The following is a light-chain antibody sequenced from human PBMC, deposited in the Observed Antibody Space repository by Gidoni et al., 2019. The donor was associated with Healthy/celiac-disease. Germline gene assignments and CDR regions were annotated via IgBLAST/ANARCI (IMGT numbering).Light chain of an antibody. J-gene: IGKJ3*01. CDR2: AAS. Sequence: DIQMTQSPSSLSASVGDRVTITCRASQSISSYLNWYQQKPGKAPKLLIYAASSLQSGVPSRFSGSGSGTDFTLTISSLQPEDFATYYCQQSYSKGEFTFGPGTKVDIK. CDR3: QQSYSKGEFT. CDR1: QSISSY. V-gene: IGKV1-39*01.